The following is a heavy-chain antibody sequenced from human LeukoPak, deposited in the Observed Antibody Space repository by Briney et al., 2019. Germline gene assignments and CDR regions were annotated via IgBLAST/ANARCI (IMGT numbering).Heavy chain of an antibody. V-gene: IGHV4-59*01. J-gene: IGHJ5*02. Sequence: SETLSLTCTVSGGSISSYYWSWIRQPPGKGLEWIGYIYYSGSTNYNPSLKSRVTISVDTSKNQFSLKLSSVTAADTAVYYCAREPPKGNWFDLWGQGTLVTVSS. CDR2: IYYSGST. CDR1: GGSISSYY. CDR3: AREPPKGNWFDL.